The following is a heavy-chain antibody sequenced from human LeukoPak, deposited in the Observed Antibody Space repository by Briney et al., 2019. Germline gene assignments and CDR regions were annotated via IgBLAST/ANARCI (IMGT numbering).Heavy chain of an antibody. CDR3: AKSDLLLVVAGDAMDV. Sequence: GGSLRLSCAASGFTFSTYAMTWVRQAPGKGLEWVSSISGNTGSTFYSDSVKGRFAISRDDSNNTLFLQMNSLIAEDTAVYYCAKSDLLLVVAGDAMDVWGQGATVTVSS. D-gene: IGHD2-15*01. J-gene: IGHJ6*02. CDR1: GFTFSTYA. CDR2: ISGNTGST. V-gene: IGHV3-23*01.